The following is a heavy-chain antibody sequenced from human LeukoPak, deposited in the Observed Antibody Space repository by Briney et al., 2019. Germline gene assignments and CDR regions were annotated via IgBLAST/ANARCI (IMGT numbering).Heavy chain of an antibody. CDR3: ARDGVAAASKYYYYYYGMDV. CDR2: IWYDGSNK. J-gene: IGHJ6*02. CDR1: GFTFSSYG. Sequence: GGSLRLSCAASGFTFSSYGMHWVRQAPGKGLEWVAVIWYDGSNKYYADSVKGRFTISRDNAKNSLYLQMNSLRAEDTAVYYCARDGVAAASKYYYYYYGMDVWGQGTTVTVSS. D-gene: IGHD6-13*01. V-gene: IGHV3-33*01.